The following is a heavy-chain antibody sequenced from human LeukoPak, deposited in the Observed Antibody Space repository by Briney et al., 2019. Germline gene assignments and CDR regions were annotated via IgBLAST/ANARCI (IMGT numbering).Heavy chain of an antibody. CDR2: ISWNSGSI. Sequence: GGSLRLSCAASGFTFSSYEMNWVRQAPGKGLEWVSGISWNSGSIGYADSVKGRFTISRDTAKNSLYLQMNRLRAEDTALYYCAKDRYYYGAGSQTPWFDPWGQGTLVTVSS. CDR1: GFTFSSYE. V-gene: IGHV3-9*01. J-gene: IGHJ5*02. CDR3: AKDRYYYGAGSQTPWFDP. D-gene: IGHD3-10*01.